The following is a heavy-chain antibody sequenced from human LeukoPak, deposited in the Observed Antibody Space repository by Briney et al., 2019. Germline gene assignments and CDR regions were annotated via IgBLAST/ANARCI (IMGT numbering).Heavy chain of an antibody. CDR3: ARDYYDSSGYSFFFDY. CDR1: GYTFTSYD. J-gene: IGHJ4*02. D-gene: IGHD3-22*01. Sequence: ASVKVSCTASGYTFTSYDINWVRQAPGQGLEWMGWMNPNSGNTGYAQKFQGRVTITRNTSINTAYMELSSLRSEDTAVYYCARDYYDSSGYSFFFDYWGQGTLVTVSS. V-gene: IGHV1-8*03. CDR2: MNPNSGNT.